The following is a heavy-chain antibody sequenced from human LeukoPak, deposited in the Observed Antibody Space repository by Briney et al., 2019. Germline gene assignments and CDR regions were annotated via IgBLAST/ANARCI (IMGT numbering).Heavy chain of an antibody. J-gene: IGHJ5*02. CDR3: AREGEDGYNFELDP. CDR2: IKQDGSEK. V-gene: IGHV3-7*01. Sequence: PGGSLRLSCAASGFTLSDYWMSWVRQAPGKGLEWVANIKQDGSEKYYVDSVKGRFTISRDNAKNLVYLQMNSLRAEDTAIYYCAREGEDGYNFELDPWGQGTLVTVSS. CDR1: GFTLSDYW. D-gene: IGHD5-24*01.